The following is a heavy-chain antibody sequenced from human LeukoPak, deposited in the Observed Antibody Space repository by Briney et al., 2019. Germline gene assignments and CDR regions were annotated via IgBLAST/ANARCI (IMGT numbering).Heavy chain of an antibody. V-gene: IGHV4-59*01. J-gene: IGHJ6*03. CDR1: GGSISSYY. CDR3: AGGGGITIFGVASRAYYYYMDV. D-gene: IGHD3-3*01. CDR2: IYYSGST. Sequence: SETLSLTCTVSGGSISSYYWSWIRQPPGKGLEWIGYIYYSGSTNYNPSLKSRVTISVDTSKNQFSLKLSSVTAAATAVYYCAGGGGITIFGVASRAYYYYMDVWGKGTTVTVSS.